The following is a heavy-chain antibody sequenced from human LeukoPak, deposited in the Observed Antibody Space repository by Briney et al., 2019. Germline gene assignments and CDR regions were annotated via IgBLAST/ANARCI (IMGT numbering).Heavy chain of an antibody. V-gene: IGHV1-24*01. D-gene: IGHD6-13*01. J-gene: IGHJ3*02. CDR1: GYTLTELS. Sequence: ASVKVSCKVSGYTLTELSMHWVRQAPGKGLEGMGGFDPEDGETIYAQKFQGRVTMTEDTSTDTAYMELSSLRSEDTAVYYCATVKAPGIAAAGTLGAFDIWGQGTMVTVSS. CDR3: ATVKAPGIAAAGTLGAFDI. CDR2: FDPEDGET.